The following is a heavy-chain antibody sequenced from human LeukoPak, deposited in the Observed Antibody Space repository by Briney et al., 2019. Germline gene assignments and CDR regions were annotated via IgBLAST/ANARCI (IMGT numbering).Heavy chain of an antibody. CDR1: GGSISSGSYY. Sequence: PSETLSLTCTVSGGSISSGSYYWSWIRQPAGKGLEWIGHIYTSASTNYNPSLKSRVTISVDTSKNLFSLRLSSVTAADTAVYYCASPYYYDFSRIDYWGQGTLVTVSS. V-gene: IGHV4-61*09. CDR3: ASPYYYDFSRIDY. J-gene: IGHJ4*02. D-gene: IGHD3-22*01. CDR2: IYTSAST.